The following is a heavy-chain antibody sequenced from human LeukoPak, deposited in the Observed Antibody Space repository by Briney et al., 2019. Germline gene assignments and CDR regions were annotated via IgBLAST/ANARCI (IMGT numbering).Heavy chain of an antibody. D-gene: IGHD1-26*01. CDR3: ARAELFTYYYYYYGTDV. V-gene: IGHV1-8*01. CDR2: MNPNSGNT. Sequence: ASVKVSCKASGYTFTSHDINWVRQATGQGLEWMGWMNPNSGNTGYAQKFQGRVTMTRNTSISTAYMELSSLRSEDTAVYYCARAELFTYYYYYYGTDVWGQGTTVTVSS. CDR1: GYTFTSHD. J-gene: IGHJ6*02.